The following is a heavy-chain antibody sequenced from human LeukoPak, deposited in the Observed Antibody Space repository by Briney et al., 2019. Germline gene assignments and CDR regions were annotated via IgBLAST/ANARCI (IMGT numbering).Heavy chain of an antibody. Sequence: ASVKVSCKASGYTFTSYGISWVRQAPGQGLEWMGWISAYNGNTNYAQKLQGRVTMTTDTSTSTAYMELRSLRSDDTAVYYCARHPTPIFGGVTSLLEPSFSRWFDPWGQGTLDTVSS. CDR1: GYTFTSYG. CDR3: ARHPTPIFGGVTSLLEPSFSRWFDP. D-gene: IGHD3-3*01. V-gene: IGHV1-18*01. CDR2: ISAYNGNT. J-gene: IGHJ5*02.